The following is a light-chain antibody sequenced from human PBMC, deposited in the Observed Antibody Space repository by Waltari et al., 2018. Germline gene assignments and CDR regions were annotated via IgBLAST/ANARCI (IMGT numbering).Light chain of an antibody. Sequence: QAGLTQPPSMSKDLRQTATLTCTRHSNNVGNREAAWLQHHQGHPPKLLSYRNNNRPSGISERFSAYRSGNTAFLTITGLQPEDEADYYCSAWDSSLSGYVFGTGTRLTVL. J-gene: IGLJ1*01. CDR1: SNNVGNRE. CDR3: SAWDSSLSGYV. CDR2: RNN. V-gene: IGLV10-54*04.